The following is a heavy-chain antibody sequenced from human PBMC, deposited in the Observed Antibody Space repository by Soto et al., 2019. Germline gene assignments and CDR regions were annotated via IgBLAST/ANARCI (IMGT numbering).Heavy chain of an antibody. Sequence: NRGGALRLSCAASGFTFSSYSMNWVRQAPGKGLEWVSSISRSAGHTYYADSVKGRFTISRDNAKNSMYLKMNSLRAADTAVYGWAADQVPGLDALDIWGHRT. CDR2: ISRSAGHT. V-gene: IGHV3-21*01. J-gene: IGHJ3*02. CDR1: GFTFSSYS. CDR3: AADQVPGLDALDI.